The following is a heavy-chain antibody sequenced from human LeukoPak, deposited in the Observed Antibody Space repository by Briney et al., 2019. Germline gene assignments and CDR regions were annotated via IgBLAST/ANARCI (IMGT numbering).Heavy chain of an antibody. J-gene: IGHJ4*02. D-gene: IGHD3-9*01. CDR2: IYTSGTT. V-gene: IGHV4-4*07. CDR3: ARESTYYDIWGFDY. CDR1: GGSFSSYY. Sequence: SETLSLTCTVSGGSFSSYYWSWIRQPAGKGLEWIGHIYTSGTTNYNPSLKSRVTMSIDTSKNQFSLKLSSVTAADTAVYYCARESTYYDIWGFDYWGQGTLVTVSS.